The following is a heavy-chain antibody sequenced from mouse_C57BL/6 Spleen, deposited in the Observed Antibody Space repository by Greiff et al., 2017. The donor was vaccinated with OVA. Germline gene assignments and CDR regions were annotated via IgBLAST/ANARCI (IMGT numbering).Heavy chain of an antibody. V-gene: IGHV1-64*01. D-gene: IGHD2-3*01. CDR2: IHPNSGST. CDR1: GYTFTSYW. J-gene: IGHJ2*01. Sequence: VQLQQSGAELVKPGASVKLSCKASGYTFTSYWMHWVKQRPGQGLEWIGMIHPNSGSTNYNEKFKSKATLTVDKSSSTAYMQLSSLTSEDSAVYYCARGGYSSYFDYWGQGTTLTVSS. CDR3: ARGGYSSYFDY.